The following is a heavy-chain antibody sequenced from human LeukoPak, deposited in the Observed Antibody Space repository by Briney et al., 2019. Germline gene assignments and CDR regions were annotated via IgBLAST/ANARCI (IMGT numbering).Heavy chain of an antibody. D-gene: IGHD6-6*01. CDR1: GYTFISYV. CDR3: ATHSSSSLFYYHGMDV. J-gene: IGHJ6*02. CDR2: INAGNGNT. V-gene: IGHV1-3*01. Sequence: AASVTVSCKASGYTFISYVIHWVRQAPGQRLEWMGWINAGNGNTKYSQKFQGRVTITRDTSASTAYMELSSLRSEDTAVYYCATHSSSSLFYYHGMDVWGQGTTVTVSS.